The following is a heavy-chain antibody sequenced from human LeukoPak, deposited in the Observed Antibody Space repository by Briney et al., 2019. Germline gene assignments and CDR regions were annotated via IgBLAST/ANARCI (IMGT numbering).Heavy chain of an antibody. Sequence: SETLSLTCTVSGGSISSSSYYWGWIRQPPGTGLEWIGRIYNSGSTNYNPSLKSRVTMSVDTSKNQFSLKLSSVTAADTAVYYYARDTRIAAAGPFDYWGQGTLVTVSS. CDR1: GGSISSSSYY. V-gene: IGHV4-39*07. D-gene: IGHD6-13*01. CDR2: IYNSGST. J-gene: IGHJ4*02. CDR3: ARDTRIAAAGPFDY.